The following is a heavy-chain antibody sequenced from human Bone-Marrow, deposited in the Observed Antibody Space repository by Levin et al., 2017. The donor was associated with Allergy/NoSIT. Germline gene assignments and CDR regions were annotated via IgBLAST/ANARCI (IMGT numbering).Heavy chain of an antibody. CDR2: IYYSGST. Sequence: SQTLSLTCTVSCVSFTSGDYYWRWIRQPPGKGLESIGFIYYSGSTYYNPSLKSRVSLSIDTSKKHFSLKLSSVTAADTAVYYCAATVTSAVNEAFDIWGQGTMVTISS. D-gene: IGHD4-17*01. V-gene: IGHV4-30-4*01. CDR3: AATVTSAVNEAFDI. J-gene: IGHJ3*02. CDR1: CVSFTSGDYY.